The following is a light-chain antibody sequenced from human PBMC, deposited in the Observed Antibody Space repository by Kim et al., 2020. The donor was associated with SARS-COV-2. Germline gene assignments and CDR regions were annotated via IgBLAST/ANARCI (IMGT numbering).Light chain of an antibody. J-gene: IGKJ5*01. CDR2: GAS. CDR1: QDIRND. V-gene: IGKV1-17*01. Sequence: ASVGDIVTITCRASQDIRNDLGWYQQNPGRAPKRLIYGASSLQSGVPSRFSGSGFGTEFTLTISSVQPEDFATYFCLQHSTYPITFGQGTRLEIK. CDR3: LQHSTYPIT.